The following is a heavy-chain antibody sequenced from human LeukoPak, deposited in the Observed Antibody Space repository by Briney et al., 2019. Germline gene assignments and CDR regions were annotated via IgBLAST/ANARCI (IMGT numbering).Heavy chain of an antibody. Sequence: PGGSLRLSCAASGFTFSSYSMNWVRQAPGKGLEWVSSIGSSSSYIYYADSVKGRFTISRDNAKNSLYLQMNSLRAEDTAVYYCARVVTTYAFDIWGQGTMVTVSS. CDR1: GFTFSSYS. D-gene: IGHD4-17*01. CDR2: IGSSSSYI. V-gene: IGHV3-21*01. J-gene: IGHJ3*02. CDR3: ARVVTTYAFDI.